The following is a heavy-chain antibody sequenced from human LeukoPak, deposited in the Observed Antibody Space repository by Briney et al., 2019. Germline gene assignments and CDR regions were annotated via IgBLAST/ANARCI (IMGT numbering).Heavy chain of an antibody. V-gene: IGHV3-53*01. CDR3: ARGWYSGSYYNSAFDI. CDR1: GFTVSSNY. J-gene: IGHJ3*02. CDR2: IYSGGST. Sequence: GGSLRLSCAASGFTVSSNYMSWVRQAPGKGLEWVSVIYSGGSTYYADSVKGRFTISRDNCKNTLYLQMNRLRAEDTAVYYCARGWYSGSYYNSAFDIWGQGTMVTVSS. D-gene: IGHD1-26*01.